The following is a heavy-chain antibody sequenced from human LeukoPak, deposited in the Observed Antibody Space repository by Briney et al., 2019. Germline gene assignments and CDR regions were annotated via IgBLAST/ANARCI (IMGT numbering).Heavy chain of an antibody. CDR1: GFTFSSYA. J-gene: IGHJ4*02. D-gene: IGHD3-16*02. CDR3: AKGPAPRLGEFSYHALVDY. Sequence: PGGSLRLSCAASGFTFSSYAMHWVRQAPGKGLEWVAVISYSGGDNKYYADSVNGRFTISRDNSKNTLFLQMNSLRPEDTAVYYCAKGPAPRLGEFSYHALVDYWGQGTLVTVSS. V-gene: IGHV3-30*04. CDR2: ISYSGGDNK.